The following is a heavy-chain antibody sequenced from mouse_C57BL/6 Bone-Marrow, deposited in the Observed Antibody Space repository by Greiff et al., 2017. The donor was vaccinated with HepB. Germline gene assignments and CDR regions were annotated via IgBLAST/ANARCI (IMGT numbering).Heavy chain of an antibody. D-gene: IGHD2-2*01. CDR3: ARKNLLWLRQLLDY. CDR1: GYTFTDYY. V-gene: IGHV1-75*01. CDR2: IFPGSGSN. Sequence: VKVVESGPELVKPGASVKISCKASGYTFTDYYINWVKQRPGQGLEWIGWIFPGSGSNYYNEKFKGKATLTVDKSSSTAYMLLSSLTSEDSAVYFCARKNLLWLRQLLDYWGQGTTLTVSS. J-gene: IGHJ2*01.